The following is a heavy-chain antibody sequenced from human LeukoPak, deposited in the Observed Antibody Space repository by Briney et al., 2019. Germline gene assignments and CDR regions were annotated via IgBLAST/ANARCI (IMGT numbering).Heavy chain of an antibody. V-gene: IGHV1-2*02. CDR3: AREGDGYKY. D-gene: IGHD5-24*01. CDR1: GYSLSGYY. CDR2: INPNSGGT. J-gene: IGHJ4*02. Sequence: ASVTVSCKASGYSLSGYYMHWVRQAPGQGLEWMGWINPNSGGTKYAQKFQGRVTMTRGTSINTACMEVSRLIYDDTAVYYCAREGDGYKYWGQGTLVTVSS.